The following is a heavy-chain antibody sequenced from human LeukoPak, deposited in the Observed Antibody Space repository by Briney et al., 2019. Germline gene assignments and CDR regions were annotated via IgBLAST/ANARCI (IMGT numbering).Heavy chain of an antibody. J-gene: IGHJ4*02. CDR1: GGSISSYY. D-gene: IGHD4-17*01. CDR2: IYYSGST. V-gene: IGHV4-59*08. CDR3: ARRAVTFPYFDY. Sequence: SETLSLTCTVSGGSISSYYWSWIRQPPGEGLEWIGYIYYSGSTNYNPSLKSRVTISVDTSKNQFSLKLSSVTAADTAVYYCARRAVTFPYFDYWGQGTLVTVSS.